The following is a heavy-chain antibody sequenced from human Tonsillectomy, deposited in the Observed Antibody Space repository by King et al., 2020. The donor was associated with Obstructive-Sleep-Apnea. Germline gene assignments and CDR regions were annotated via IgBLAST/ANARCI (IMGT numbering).Heavy chain of an antibody. D-gene: IGHD6-6*01. CDR3: AKDDSSAFLSGHGMAV. Sequence: VQLVESGGGVVQPGRSLRLSCAASGFTFSTYGMHWARQAPGRGLEWVTFIRYDGSNTYYTDSVKGRFTISGDNSKNTLYLQMNSLRVEDTAVYYCAKDDSSAFLSGHGMAVWGQGTTVTVSS. J-gene: IGHJ6*02. CDR2: IRYDGSNT. V-gene: IGHV3-30*02. CDR1: GFTFSTYG.